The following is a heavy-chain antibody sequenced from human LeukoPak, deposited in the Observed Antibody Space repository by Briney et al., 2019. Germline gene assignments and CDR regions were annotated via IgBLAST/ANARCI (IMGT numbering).Heavy chain of an antibody. V-gene: IGHV4-30-2*01. CDR2: IYHSGST. CDR1: GGSISSGGYY. Sequence: SETLSLTCTVSGGSISSGGYYWSWIRQPPGKGLEWIGYIYHSGSTYYNPSLKSRVTISVDTSKNQFSLKLSSITAADTAVYYCARDRGSYYAVDYWGQGTLVTVSS. J-gene: IGHJ4*02. CDR3: ARDRGSYYAVDY. D-gene: IGHD1-26*01.